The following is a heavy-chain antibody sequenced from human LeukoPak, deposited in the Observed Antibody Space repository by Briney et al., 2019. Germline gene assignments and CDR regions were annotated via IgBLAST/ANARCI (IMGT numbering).Heavy chain of an antibody. V-gene: IGHV3-7*01. CDR1: GFTFSGYW. Sequence: GGSLRLSCAASGFTFSGYWMTWVRQAPGKGLEWVANIKQDGSEKYYVDSVKGRFTISRDNAKNSLYLQMNSLRAEDTAVYYCARALEAAAGTYNDAFDIWGQGTMATVSS. CDR2: IKQDGSEK. J-gene: IGHJ3*02. D-gene: IGHD6-13*01. CDR3: ARALEAAAGTYNDAFDI.